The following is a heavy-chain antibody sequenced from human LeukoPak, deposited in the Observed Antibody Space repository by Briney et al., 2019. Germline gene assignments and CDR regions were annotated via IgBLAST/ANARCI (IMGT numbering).Heavy chain of an antibody. CDR3: AKSLQTTMVRGLFDL. V-gene: IGHV3-23*01. Sequence: PGGSLRLSCAASGFTFSSYAMSWVRLAPGKGLEWVSAISGSGGSTYYADSVKGRFTISRDNSKNTLYLQMNSLRAEDTAVYYCAKSLQTTMVRGLFDLWGRGTLVTVSS. J-gene: IGHJ2*01. CDR2: ISGSGGST. CDR1: GFTFSSYA. D-gene: IGHD3-10*01.